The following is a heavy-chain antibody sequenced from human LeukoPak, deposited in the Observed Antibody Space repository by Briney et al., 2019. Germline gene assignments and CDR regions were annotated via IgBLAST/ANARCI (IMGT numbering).Heavy chain of an antibody. CDR3: ARAPLELGYCSSTSCPMGYFDY. V-gene: IGHV3-11*04. D-gene: IGHD2-2*01. Sequence: GGSLRLSCAASGFTFSDYYMSWIRQAPGKGLEWVSYISSSGSTIYYADSVKGRFTISRDNAKNSLYLQMNSLRAEDTAVYYCARAPLELGYCSSTSCPMGYFDYWGQGTLVTVSS. CDR1: GFTFSDYY. CDR2: ISSSGSTI. J-gene: IGHJ4*02.